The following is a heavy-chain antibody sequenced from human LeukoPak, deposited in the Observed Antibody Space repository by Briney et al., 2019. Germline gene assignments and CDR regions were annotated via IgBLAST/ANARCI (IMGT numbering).Heavy chain of an antibody. CDR3: ARGGTGGTLLSASWSGYYGVYYFDY. V-gene: IGHV4-59*01. Sequence: SETLSLTCTVSGGSIGSYYWSWIRQPPGKGLEWIGYIYYSGSTNYNSSLKSRVTISVDTSKNQFSLKLSSVTAADTAVYYCARGGTGGTLLSASWSGYYGVYYFDYWGQGTLVTVSS. D-gene: IGHD3-3*01. CDR2: IYYSGST. J-gene: IGHJ4*02. CDR1: GGSIGSYY.